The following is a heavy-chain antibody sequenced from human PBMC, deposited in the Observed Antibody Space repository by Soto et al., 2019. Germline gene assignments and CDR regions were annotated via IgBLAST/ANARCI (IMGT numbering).Heavy chain of an antibody. J-gene: IGHJ6*02. CDR3: ASGVVVVPAAPSIYYYGMDV. Sequence: GASVKVSCKASGYTFTSYGISWVRQAPGQGLEWMGWISAYNGNTNYAQKLQGRVTMTTDTSTSTAYMELRSLRSDDTAVYYCASGVVVVPAAPSIYYYGMDVWGQGTTVTVSS. D-gene: IGHD2-2*01. CDR1: GYTFTSYG. CDR2: ISAYNGNT. V-gene: IGHV1-18*01.